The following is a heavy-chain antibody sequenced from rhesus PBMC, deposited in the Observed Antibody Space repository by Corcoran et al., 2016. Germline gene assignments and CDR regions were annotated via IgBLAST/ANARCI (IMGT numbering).Heavy chain of an antibody. CDR3: AKGSSFDL. V-gene: IGHV3S5*01. J-gene: IGHJ4*01. Sequence: EVQLVESGGGLVQPGGSLRLSCTGSGFTFSSYGMSWVRQAPGKGLEWVSYISNGGGSTYYADSVKGRFTISRDNSKNTLSLQMNSLRAEDTAVYYCAKGSSFDLWGQGVLVTVSS. CDR1: GFTFSSYG. D-gene: IGHD6-19*01. CDR2: ISNGGGST.